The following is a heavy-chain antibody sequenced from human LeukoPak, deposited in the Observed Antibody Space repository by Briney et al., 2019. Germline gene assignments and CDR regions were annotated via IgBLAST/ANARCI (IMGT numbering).Heavy chain of an antibody. CDR1: GGSISSYY. J-gene: IGHJ6*02. CDR3: ARAISDITIFGVVNKDYGMDV. Sequence: SETLSLTCTVSGGSISSYYWSWIRQPPGKGLEWIGYIYYSGSTNYNPSLKSRVTISVDTSKNQFSLKLSSVTAADTAVYYRARAISDITIFGVVNKDYGMDVWGQGTTVTVSS. V-gene: IGHV4-59*01. CDR2: IYYSGST. D-gene: IGHD3-3*01.